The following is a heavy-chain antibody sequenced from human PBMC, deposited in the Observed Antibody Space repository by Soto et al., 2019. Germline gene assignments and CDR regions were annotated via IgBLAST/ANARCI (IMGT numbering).Heavy chain of an antibody. CDR2: IYYSGST. CDR1: GGSIGSYY. V-gene: IGHV4-39*01. D-gene: IGHD3-3*01. Sequence: PSETLSLTCTVAGGSIGSYYWSWIRQPPGKGLEWIGSIYYSGSTYYNPSLKSRVTISVDTSKNQFSLKLSSVTAADTAVYYCARHERGYDFWSGYYLSEWFDPWGQGTLVTVSS. CDR3: ARHERGYDFWSGYYLSEWFDP. J-gene: IGHJ5*02.